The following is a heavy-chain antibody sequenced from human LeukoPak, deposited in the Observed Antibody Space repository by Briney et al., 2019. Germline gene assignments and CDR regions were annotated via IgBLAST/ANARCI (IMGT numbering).Heavy chain of an antibody. V-gene: IGHV6-1*01. CDR1: GDSVSSNSDA. Sequence: SQTLSLTSALSGDSVSSNSDAWNWIRQSPSRGLEWLGRTYYRSKWYNDYAVSVKSRITINADTSKNQFSLHLNSVTPEDTAVYYCVRSRDSYLTAFDPWGQGTLVTVSS. CDR3: VRSRDSYLTAFDP. J-gene: IGHJ5*02. CDR2: TYYRSKWYN. D-gene: IGHD5-24*01.